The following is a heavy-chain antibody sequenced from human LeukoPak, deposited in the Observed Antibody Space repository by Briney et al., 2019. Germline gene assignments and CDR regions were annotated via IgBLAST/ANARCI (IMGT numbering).Heavy chain of an antibody. CDR3: ARGLTSGGSLPFFDY. Sequence: SVKVSCKASGGTFSSYAISWVRQAPGQGLEWMGGIIPIFGTANYAQKFQGRVTITADESTSTAYMELSSLRSEDTAVYYCARGLTSGGSLPFFDYWGQGTLVTVSS. D-gene: IGHD3-10*01. CDR2: IIPIFGTA. J-gene: IGHJ4*02. CDR1: GGTFSSYA. V-gene: IGHV1-69*13.